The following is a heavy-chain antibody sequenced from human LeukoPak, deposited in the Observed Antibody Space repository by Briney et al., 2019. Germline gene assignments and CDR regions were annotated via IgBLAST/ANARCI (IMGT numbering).Heavy chain of an antibody. D-gene: IGHD3-22*01. J-gene: IGHJ6*03. CDR2: INHSGST. V-gene: IGHV4-34*01. Sequence: PSETLSLTCAVSGGSFSGYYWSWIRQPPGKGLEWIGEINHSGSTNYNPSLKSRVTISVDTSKNQFSLKLSSVTAADTAVYYCARLPTMIVVVRLGYMDVWGKGTTVTISS. CDR1: GGSFSGYY. CDR3: ARLPTMIVVVRLGYMDV.